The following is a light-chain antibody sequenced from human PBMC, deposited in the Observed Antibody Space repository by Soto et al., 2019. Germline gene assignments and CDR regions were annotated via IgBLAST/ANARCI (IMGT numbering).Light chain of an antibody. CDR3: SSYTSSSPLYV. Sequence: QSALTQPASVSGSPGQSITISCTGTSSDVGGYNYVSWYQQHPGKAPKLMIYEISKRPSGVSNRFSGSKSGNTASLTISGLQAEDEADYYCSSYTSSSPLYVFGTGTKVTVL. J-gene: IGLJ1*01. CDR1: SSDVGGYNY. V-gene: IGLV2-14*01. CDR2: EIS.